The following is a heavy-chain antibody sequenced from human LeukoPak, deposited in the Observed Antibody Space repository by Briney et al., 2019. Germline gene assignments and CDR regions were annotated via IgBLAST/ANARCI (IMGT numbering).Heavy chain of an antibody. J-gene: IGHJ6*03. Sequence: PGGSLRLSCAASGFTFSSYAMSWVRQAPGKGLEWVSAISGSGGSTYYADSVKGRFTISRDNSKNTLYLQMNSLRAEDTAVYYCAKRRAFMDYYYYYMDVWGKGTTVTVSS. CDR2: ISGSGGST. D-gene: IGHD3-10*01. V-gene: IGHV3-23*01. CDR3: AKRRAFMDYYYYYMDV. CDR1: GFTFSSYA.